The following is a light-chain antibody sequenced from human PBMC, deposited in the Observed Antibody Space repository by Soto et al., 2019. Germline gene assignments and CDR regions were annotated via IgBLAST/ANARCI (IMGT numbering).Light chain of an antibody. Sequence: IVMTPFPATLSESPGERVTLSCRASQSVITNVAWYQQKPGEAPRLLIFDASARAVDIPGRFSGSVSGTEFTLTISSLQPEDLGVYFCHSYDKWPPGTFGQGTKGEIK. J-gene: IGKJ1*01. V-gene: IGKV3D-15*01. CDR1: QSVITN. CDR2: DAS. CDR3: HSYDKWPPGT.